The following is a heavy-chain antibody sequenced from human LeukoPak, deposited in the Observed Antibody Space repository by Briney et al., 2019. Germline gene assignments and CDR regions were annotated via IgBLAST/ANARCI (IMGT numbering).Heavy chain of an antibody. CDR2: IFYNGNT. D-gene: IGHD3-10*01. J-gene: IGHJ4*02. CDR3: ARDGAYGSGSYYPFDY. Sequence: SENLSFTCAVSGGSISSYYWSWIRQPPGKGLEWIGYIFYNGNTNYNPSLRSRVTMSLDTSKNQFSLKLTSVTAADTAVYYCARDGAYGSGSYYPFDYWGQGTLVTVSS. CDR1: GGSISSYY. V-gene: IGHV4-59*01.